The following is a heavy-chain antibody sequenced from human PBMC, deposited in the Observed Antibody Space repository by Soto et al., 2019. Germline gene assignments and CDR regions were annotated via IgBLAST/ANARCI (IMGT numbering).Heavy chain of an antibody. CDR1: GFTFSGCW. CDR3: ARDCGNPQGRFDP. J-gene: IGHJ5*02. D-gene: IGHD3-10*01. Sequence: GGSLRLSCAASGFTFSGCWMTWVRQAPGEGLEWVANIKEDGSEKRYVDSVKGRFTISRDNAKNSLYLQMNSLRAEDTAVYYCARDCGNPQGRFDPWGQGTLVTVSS. CDR2: IKEDGSEK. V-gene: IGHV3-7*01.